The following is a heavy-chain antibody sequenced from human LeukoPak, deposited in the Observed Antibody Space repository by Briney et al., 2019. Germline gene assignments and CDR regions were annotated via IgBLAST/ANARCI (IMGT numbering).Heavy chain of an antibody. CDR1: GFTFSDYP. J-gene: IGHJ6*03. D-gene: IGHD1-14*01. CDR2: ISYDASND. Sequence: PGGSLRLSCAASGFTFSDYPMYWVRQAPGKGLGWVAVISYDASNDFYRDSVRGRFTISRDNARNTVYLQMDTLKPEDTAVYYCARSPGFPFGYMDVWGKGTMVIVSS. CDR3: ARSPGFPFGYMDV. V-gene: IGHV3-30*04.